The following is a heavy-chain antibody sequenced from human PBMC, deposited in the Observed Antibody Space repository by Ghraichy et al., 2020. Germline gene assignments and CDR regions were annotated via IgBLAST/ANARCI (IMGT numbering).Heavy chain of an antibody. CDR2: ISHDGRNQ. V-gene: IGHV3-30*01. CDR1: GFTFSSYG. D-gene: IGHD1-14*01. Sequence: GGSLRLSCAASGFTFSSYGIHWVRQAPGKGLEWVAVISHDGRNQYYADSVKGRFTISRDNSRDTAYLQMNSLRPEDTAVYSCARVPPGPGVMFLYYYMDVWGKGTTVTVSS. CDR3: ARVPPGPGVMFLYYYMDV. J-gene: IGHJ6*03.